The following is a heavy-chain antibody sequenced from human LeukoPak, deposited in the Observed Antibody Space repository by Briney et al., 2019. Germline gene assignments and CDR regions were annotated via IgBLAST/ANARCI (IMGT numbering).Heavy chain of an antibody. CDR2: IIPIFGTA. CDR1: GYIFTGYY. Sequence: SVKVSCKASGYIFTGYYMHWVRQAPGQGLEWMGGIIPIFGTANYAQKFQGRVTITTDESTSTAYMELSSLRSEDTAVYYCARGAGTGTQDDAFDIWGQGTMVTVSS. V-gene: IGHV1-69*05. J-gene: IGHJ3*02. D-gene: IGHD1-1*01. CDR3: ARGAGTGTQDDAFDI.